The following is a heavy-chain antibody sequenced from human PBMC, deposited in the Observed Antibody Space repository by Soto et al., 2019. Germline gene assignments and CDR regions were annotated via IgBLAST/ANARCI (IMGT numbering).Heavy chain of an antibody. CDR2: ISYDGSNK. CDR1: GFTFSSYG. D-gene: IGHD6-13*01. J-gene: IGHJ4*02. V-gene: IGHV3-30*18. CDR3: AKDHGGRLSAYSSSWYFDY. Sequence: QVHLVESGGGVVQPGRSLRLSCAASGFTFSSYGMHWVRQAPGKGLEWVAGISYDGSNKYYADSVKGRLTISRDNSKNTLYLQMNSLRAEDTAVYYCAKDHGGRLSAYSSSWYFDYWGQGTLVTVSS.